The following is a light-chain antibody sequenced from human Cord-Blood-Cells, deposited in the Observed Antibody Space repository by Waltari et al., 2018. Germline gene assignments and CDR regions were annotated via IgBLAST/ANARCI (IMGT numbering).Light chain of an antibody. CDR3: QQSYSTPRT. CDR2: AAS. Sequence: DIQMTQSPSSLSASVGYRVTITCRASQSISSYLNWYQQKPWKAPKLLIYAASSLQSGVPSRFSGSRSGTDFTLTISSLQPEDFATYYCQQSYSTPRTFGHGTKLEIK. CDR1: QSISSY. J-gene: IGKJ2*01. V-gene: IGKV1-39*01.